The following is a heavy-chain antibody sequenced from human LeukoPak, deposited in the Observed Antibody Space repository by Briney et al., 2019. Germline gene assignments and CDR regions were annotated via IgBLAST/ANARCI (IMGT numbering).Heavy chain of an antibody. D-gene: IGHD1-1*01. Sequence: GGSLRLSCAASGFTFSSYSMNWVRQAPGKGLEWLSSISSDSTYIYHADSVKGRFTISRDNAQNSLFLQMNSLRAEDTAVYYCARVFSNPTGNDYWGQGTLVTVSS. CDR2: ISSDSTYI. CDR3: ARVFSNPTGNDY. CDR1: GFTFSSYS. J-gene: IGHJ4*02. V-gene: IGHV3-21*01.